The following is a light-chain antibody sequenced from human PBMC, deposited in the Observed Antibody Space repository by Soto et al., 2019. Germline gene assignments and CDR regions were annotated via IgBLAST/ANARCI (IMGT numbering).Light chain of an antibody. CDR2: DVT. CDR1: SSDVGGHNY. CDR3: GSYTSSSTLEMV. J-gene: IGLJ3*02. V-gene: IGLV2-14*01. Sequence: QSVLTQPASVSGSPGQSITISCTGTSSDVGGHNYVSWYQQHPGKAPKLMIYDVTARPSGVSNRFSGSMSGNTASLTISGLQAEDEADYYCGSYTSSSTLEMVFGGGTKVTVL.